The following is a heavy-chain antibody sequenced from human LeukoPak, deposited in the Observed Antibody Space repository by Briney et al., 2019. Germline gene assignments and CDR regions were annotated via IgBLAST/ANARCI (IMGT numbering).Heavy chain of an antibody. Sequence: ASVKVSCKASGYTFTSYDINWVRQATGQGLEWTGWMNPNSGNTGYAQKFQGRVTMTRNTSISTAYMELSSLRSEDTAVYYCARGGYSGYDVRYYYYGMDVWGQGTTVTVSS. J-gene: IGHJ6*02. V-gene: IGHV1-8*01. CDR2: MNPNSGNT. CDR3: ARGGYSGYDVRYYYYGMDV. CDR1: GYTFTSYD. D-gene: IGHD5-12*01.